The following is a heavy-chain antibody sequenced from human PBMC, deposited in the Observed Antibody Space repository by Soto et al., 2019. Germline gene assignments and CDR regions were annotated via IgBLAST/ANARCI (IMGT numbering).Heavy chain of an antibody. J-gene: IGHJ3*02. CDR3: ARPRSGWYFDAFDI. CDR2: IYYSGST. Sequence: PSETLSLTCTVAGGSISSSSYYWGWIRQPPGKGLEWIGSIYYSGSTYYNPSLKSRVTISVDTSKNQFSLKLSSVTAADTAVYYCARPRSGWYFDAFDIWGQGTMVTVSS. V-gene: IGHV4-39*01. CDR1: GGSISSSSYY. D-gene: IGHD6-19*01.